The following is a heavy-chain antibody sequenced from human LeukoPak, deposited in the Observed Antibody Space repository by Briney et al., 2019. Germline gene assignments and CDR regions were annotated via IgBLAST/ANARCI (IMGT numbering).Heavy chain of an antibody. CDR1: GYSISNDYY. J-gene: IGHJ1*01. D-gene: IGHD6-6*01. V-gene: IGHV4-38-2*01. CDR3: ARGGAARLHFQN. CDR2: IYHSGSG. Sequence: PSDTLSLTCAVSGYSISNDYYWGWIRQPPGRGLVWIGHIYHSGSGYYNPSLKSRVTISVDTSKNQFSLNLNSVTAADTAVYYCARGGAARLHFQNWGQGTLVTVSS.